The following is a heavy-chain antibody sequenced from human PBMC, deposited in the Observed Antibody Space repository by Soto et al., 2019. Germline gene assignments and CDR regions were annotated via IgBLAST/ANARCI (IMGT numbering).Heavy chain of an antibody. D-gene: IGHD2-15*01. CDR2: IYHSGST. Sequence: QVQLQESGPGLVKPLGTLSLTCAVSGGSISSSNWWSWVRQPPGKGLEWIGEIYHSGSTNYNPSLKSRVTISVDKSKNQFSLKLSSVTAADTAVYYCASLGYCSGGSCYSGGYWGQGTLVTVSS. CDR3: ASLGYCSGGSCYSGGY. CDR1: GGSISSSNW. V-gene: IGHV4-4*02. J-gene: IGHJ4*02.